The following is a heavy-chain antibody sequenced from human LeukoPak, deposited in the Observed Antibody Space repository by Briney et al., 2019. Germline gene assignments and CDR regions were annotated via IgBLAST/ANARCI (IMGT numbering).Heavy chain of an antibody. Sequence: GSLRLSCETAGFTFSSYVMHWVRRTPGKGLVWVSRISHDGIISYADSVKGRFTISRDNAKNTLTLQMNSLRVEDTAVYFCARDWVYKIDYWGRGTLVTVSS. D-gene: IGHD5-24*01. CDR3: ARDWVYKIDY. V-gene: IGHV3-74*01. J-gene: IGHJ4*02. CDR2: ISHDGII. CDR1: GFTFSSYV.